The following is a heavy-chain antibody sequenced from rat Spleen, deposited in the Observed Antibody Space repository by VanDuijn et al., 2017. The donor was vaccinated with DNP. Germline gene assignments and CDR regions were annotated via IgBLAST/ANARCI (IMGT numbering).Heavy chain of an antibody. CDR1: GFTFNNYW. CDR3: ATGYYFDY. D-gene: IGHD1-7*01. J-gene: IGHJ2*01. Sequence: EVQLVESGGDLVQPGRSLKLSCVASGFTFNNYWMTWIRQVPGKGLEWVASITSSGGSTYYPDSVKGRFTISRDNAKNTLYLQMNSLRSEDTATYYCATGYYFDYWGQGVMVTVSS. V-gene: IGHV5-31*01. CDR2: ITSSGGST.